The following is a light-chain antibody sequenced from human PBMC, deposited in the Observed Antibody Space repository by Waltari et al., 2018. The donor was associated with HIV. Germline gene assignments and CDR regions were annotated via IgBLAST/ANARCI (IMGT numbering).Light chain of an antibody. CDR2: DAS. Sequence: DIQMTQSPSSLSASVGDRVTITCQASQDISTFLNWYQQKPGKAPKLLIYDASNLETGVPSTFSGSGSGTDFTFTISSLQPEDIATYYCQHYDNLLLFTFGPGTKVDIK. V-gene: IGKV1-33*01. J-gene: IGKJ3*01. CDR1: QDISTF. CDR3: QHYDNLLLFT.